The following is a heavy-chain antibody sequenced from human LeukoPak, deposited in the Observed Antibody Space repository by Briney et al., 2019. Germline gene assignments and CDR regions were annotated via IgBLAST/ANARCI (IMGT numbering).Heavy chain of an antibody. Sequence: SETLSLTCAVSGYSISSGYYWGWIRQPPGKGLDWIGSIYHSVSTYYNPSLKSRVTISVDTSKNQFSLKLSSVTAADTAVYYCARGVVPPRWNWFDPWGQGTLVTVSS. V-gene: IGHV4-38-2*01. CDR3: ARGVVPPRWNWFDP. J-gene: IGHJ5*02. CDR1: GYSISSGYY. CDR2: IYHSVST. D-gene: IGHD2-2*01.